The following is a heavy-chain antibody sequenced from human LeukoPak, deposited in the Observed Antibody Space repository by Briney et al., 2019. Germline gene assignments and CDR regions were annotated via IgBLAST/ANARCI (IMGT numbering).Heavy chain of an antibody. CDR2: INTDGSSA. V-gene: IGHV3-74*01. D-gene: IGHD6-13*01. CDR1: GLNFSNYW. Sequence: GGSLRLSCAASGLNFSNYWMHWVRHAPGKGLVWVSHINTDGSSATYGDPAKGRFTVSRDDAKNTLFLQMSSLTVDDMAVYYCARGTAETAGIDYWGQGTLVTVSS. J-gene: IGHJ4*02. CDR3: ARGTAETAGIDY.